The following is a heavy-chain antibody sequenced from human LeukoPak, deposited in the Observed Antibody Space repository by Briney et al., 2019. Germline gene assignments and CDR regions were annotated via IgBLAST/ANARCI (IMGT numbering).Heavy chain of an antibody. V-gene: IGHV3-30*01. D-gene: IGHD3-3*01. CDR3: ARDGLYDFWSGYPDY. CDR2: ISYDGSNK. CDR1: GFTFSSYA. Sequence: GRSLRLSCAASGFTFSSYAMHWVRQAPGKGLEWVAVISYDGSNKYYADSVKGRFTISRDNSKNTLYLQMNSLRAEDTAVYYCARDGLYDFWSGYPDYWGQGTLVTVSS. J-gene: IGHJ4*02.